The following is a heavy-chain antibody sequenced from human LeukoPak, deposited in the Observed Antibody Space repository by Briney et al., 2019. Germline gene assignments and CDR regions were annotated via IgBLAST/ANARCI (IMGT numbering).Heavy chain of an antibody. D-gene: IGHD3/OR15-3a*01. CDR3: AKDIHFLTCYDY. CDR2: ISGSGGDT. Sequence: GGSLRLSCAASGFSFSTYAMSWVRQAPGKGLEWVAAISGSGGDTDYTDSVKGRFTISRDNSKNTLYLQMNSLRAEDTAVYYCAKDIHFLTCYDYWGQGTLVIVSS. J-gene: IGHJ4*02. CDR1: GFSFSTYA. V-gene: IGHV3-23*01.